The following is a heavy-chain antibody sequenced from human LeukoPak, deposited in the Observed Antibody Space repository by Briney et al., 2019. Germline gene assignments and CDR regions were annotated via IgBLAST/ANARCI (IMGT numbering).Heavy chain of an antibody. V-gene: IGHV3-66*01. D-gene: IGHD2-2*01. Sequence: GGSLRLSCAASGFTVSSNYMSWVRQAPGKGLEWVSVIYSGGSTYYADSVKGRFTISRDNSKNTLYLQMNSLRAEDTAVYYCAREVVVPAAIPYYGMDVWGQGTTVTVSS. CDR2: IYSGGST. CDR1: GFTVSSNY. CDR3: AREVVVPAAIPYYGMDV. J-gene: IGHJ6*02.